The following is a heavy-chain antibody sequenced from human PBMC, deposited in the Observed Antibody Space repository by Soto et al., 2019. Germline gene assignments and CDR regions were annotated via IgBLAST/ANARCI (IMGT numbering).Heavy chain of an antibody. J-gene: IGHJ4*01. CDR2: IWYDGSNK. V-gene: IGHV3-33*01. D-gene: IGHD5-12*01. Sequence: QVQLVESGGGVVQPGRSLRLSCAASGFTFSSYGMHWVRQAPGKGLEWVAVIWYDGSNKYYAGPVKGRFTISRDNSKNTLYMQIAGLRAEDTAVYYCARDPNPYSAYQPNFLDYWGHGTLVTVSS. CDR3: ARDPNPYSAYQPNFLDY. CDR1: GFTFSSYG.